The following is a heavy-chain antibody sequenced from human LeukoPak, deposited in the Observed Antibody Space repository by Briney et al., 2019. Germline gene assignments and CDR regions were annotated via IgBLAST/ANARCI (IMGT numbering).Heavy chain of an antibody. Sequence: GGSLRLSCAASGFTFSSYAMSWVRQAPGKGLEWVSAISGSGGSTYYADSVKGRFTISRDNSKNTLYLQMNSLRAEDTAVYYCAKAHYDSSGAYYFDYWGQGTLVTVSS. CDR2: ISGSGGST. CDR1: GFTFSSYA. CDR3: AKAHYDSSGAYYFDY. D-gene: IGHD3-22*01. V-gene: IGHV3-23*01. J-gene: IGHJ4*02.